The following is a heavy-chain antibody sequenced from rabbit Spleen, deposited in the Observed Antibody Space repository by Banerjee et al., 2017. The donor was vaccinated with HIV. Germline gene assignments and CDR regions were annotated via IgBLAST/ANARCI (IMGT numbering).Heavy chain of an antibody. V-gene: IGHV1S45*01. CDR3: ARDTSSSFSSYGMDL. J-gene: IGHJ6*01. D-gene: IGHD1-1*01. CDR2: IDVGSSGFT. Sequence: LEESGGGLVKPGGTLTLTCTVSGFSFSSNWICWVRQAPGKGLEWIACIDVGSSGFTYFATWAKGRFAISKTSSTTVTLQMTRLTAADTATYFCARDTSSSFSSYGMDLWGPGTLVTVS. CDR1: GFSFSSNW.